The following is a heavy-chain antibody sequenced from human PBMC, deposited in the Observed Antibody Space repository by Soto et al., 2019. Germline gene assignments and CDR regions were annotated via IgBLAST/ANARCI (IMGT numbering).Heavy chain of an antibody. CDR2: INSDGSST. Sequence: PGGSLRLSCAASGFTFSSYWMHWVRQAPGKGLVWVSRINSDGSSTSYADSVKGRFTISRDNAKNTLYLQMNSLRAEDTAVYYCARVASSGWVTRLWGQGTLVTVSS. D-gene: IGHD6-19*01. CDR3: ARVASSGWVTRL. J-gene: IGHJ4*02. V-gene: IGHV3-74*01. CDR1: GFTFSSYW.